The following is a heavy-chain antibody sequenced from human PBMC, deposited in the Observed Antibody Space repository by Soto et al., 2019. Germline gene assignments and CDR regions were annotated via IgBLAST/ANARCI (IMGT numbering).Heavy chain of an antibody. D-gene: IGHD1-26*01. J-gene: IGHJ6*02. Sequence: GESLKISCQGSGYSFTSYWISWVRQMPGKGLEWMGRIDPSDSYISYSPSFQGHVTISIDKSNTTAYLQWSTLKASDTAVYFCARRIGKANYGMDVWGQGTTVTVSS. V-gene: IGHV5-10-1*01. CDR3: ARRIGKANYGMDV. CDR1: GYSFTSYW. CDR2: IDPSDSYI.